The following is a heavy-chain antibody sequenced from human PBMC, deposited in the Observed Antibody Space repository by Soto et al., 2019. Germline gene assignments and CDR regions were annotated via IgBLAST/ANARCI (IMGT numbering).Heavy chain of an antibody. D-gene: IGHD1-26*01. Sequence: QVQLQESGPGLVKPSETLSLTCTVSGGSVSSGSYYWSWSRQPPGKGREWIGYIYYSGSTNYNPALKSRVTISVDTSKNQFSLKLSSVTAADTAVYYCARTMVGARAGYFDDWGRGTLVTVSS. J-gene: IGHJ4*02. CDR2: IYYSGST. CDR3: ARTMVGARAGYFDD. CDR1: GGSVSSGSYY. V-gene: IGHV4-61*01.